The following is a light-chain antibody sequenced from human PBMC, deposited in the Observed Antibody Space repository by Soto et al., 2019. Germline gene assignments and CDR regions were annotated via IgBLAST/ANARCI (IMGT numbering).Light chain of an antibody. CDR1: SSDIGAYNF. J-gene: IGLJ2*01. V-gene: IGLV2-14*03. CDR2: EVN. Sequence: QSALTQPASVAGSPGQSITISCTGTSSDIGAYNFVSWYQQHPGKAPKLMLYEVNIRPSGVSNRFSGTKSGNTDSLNISGRKAEDAADYCCTSWTTSTTMIFGGGTKLSGL. CDR3: TSWTTSTTMI.